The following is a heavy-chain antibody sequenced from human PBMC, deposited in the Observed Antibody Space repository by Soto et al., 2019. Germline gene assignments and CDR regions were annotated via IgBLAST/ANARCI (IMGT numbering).Heavy chain of an antibody. CDR3: AKAVFLSKWLFSSSYFDY. CDR2: ISGSGGST. J-gene: IGHJ4*02. CDR1: GFTFSSYA. Sequence: EVQLLESGGGLVQPGGSLRLSCAASGFTFSSYAMSWVRQAPGKGLEWVSAISGSGGSTYYADSVKGRFTISRDNSKNTLYLQMNSLRAEDTAVYYCAKAVFLSKWLFSSSYFDYWGQGTLVTVSS. D-gene: IGHD3-22*01. V-gene: IGHV3-23*01.